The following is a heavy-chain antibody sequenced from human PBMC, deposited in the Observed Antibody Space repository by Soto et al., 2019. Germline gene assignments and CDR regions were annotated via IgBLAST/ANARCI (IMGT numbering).Heavy chain of an antibody. CDR3: AKVSERSVFNSTVVVVAATYYFDY. V-gene: IGHV3-30*18. J-gene: IGHJ4*02. CDR1: GFTFSTYG. D-gene: IGHD2-15*01. Sequence: GGSLRLSCAASGFTFSTYGMHWVRQAPGKGLEWVAVISYDGSNKYYADSVKGRFTISRDNSKNTLYLQMNSLRAEDTAVYYCAKVSERSVFNSTVVVVAATYYFDYWGQGTLVTVSP. CDR2: ISYDGSNK.